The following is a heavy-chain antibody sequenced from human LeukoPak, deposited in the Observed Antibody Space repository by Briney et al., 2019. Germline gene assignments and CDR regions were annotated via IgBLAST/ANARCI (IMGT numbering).Heavy chain of an antibody. CDR2: ISHRGTS. J-gene: IGHJ3*02. CDR3: ARKRRRGYYLNSAFDM. V-gene: IGHV4-34*01. D-gene: IGHD3-3*01. Sequence: SKTLSLTCDVNDESFSTYYWSWIRQSPGKGLEWIAEISHRGTSTYNPSLQSRVTVSVDASKNHFSLRVKSVIAADTAIYYCARKRRRGYYLNSAFDMWGQGTMVTVSS. CDR1: DESFSTYY.